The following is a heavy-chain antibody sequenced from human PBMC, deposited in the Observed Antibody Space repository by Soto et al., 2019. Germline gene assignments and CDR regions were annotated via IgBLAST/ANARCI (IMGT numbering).Heavy chain of an antibody. CDR3: ASSLRPAGFDY. CDR2: IYYSGST. Sequence: TLSLTCSFFGGSISSGGYYLSWIRQHPGKGLEWIGYIYYSGSTYYNPSLKSRVTISVDTSKNQFSLKLSSVTAADTAVYYCASSLRPAGFDYWGQGTLVTVSS. J-gene: IGHJ4*02. CDR1: GGSISSGGYY. D-gene: IGHD2-2*01. V-gene: IGHV4-31*03.